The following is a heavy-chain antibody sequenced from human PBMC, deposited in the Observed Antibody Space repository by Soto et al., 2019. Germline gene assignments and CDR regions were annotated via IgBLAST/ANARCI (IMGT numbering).Heavy chain of an antibody. V-gene: IGHV1-2*02. CDR2: IDPKNGGT. CDR3: GRDDYGIFPY. CDR1: GYSISAYY. D-gene: IGHD3-10*01. J-gene: IGHJ4*02. Sequence: ASAKVSCKPSGYSISAYYIHWVRQAPGQGREWMGWIDPKNGGTVSAQKFQGRLTMTRDTSISTVYMDLSGLTCDDTALYYCGRDDYGIFPYWGQGSLVTGSS.